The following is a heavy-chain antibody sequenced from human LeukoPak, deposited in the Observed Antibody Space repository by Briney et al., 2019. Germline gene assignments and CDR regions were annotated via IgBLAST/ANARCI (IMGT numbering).Heavy chain of an antibody. CDR1: GGSISSRSYY. Sequence: SQTLSLTCTVSGGSISSRSYYWGWIRQPPGKGLECIGSIFYTGRSYYNPSLKRRVTISVDTSKNQFSLKLSSVTAADTAVYYCARAEWELPTQNYFDYWGQGTLVTVSS. V-gene: IGHV4-39*07. J-gene: IGHJ4*02. CDR2: IFYTGRS. D-gene: IGHD1-26*01. CDR3: ARAEWELPTQNYFDY.